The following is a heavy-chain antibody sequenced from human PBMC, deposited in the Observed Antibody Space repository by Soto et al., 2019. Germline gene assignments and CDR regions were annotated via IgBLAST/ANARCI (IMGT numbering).Heavy chain of an antibody. V-gene: IGHV3-30*03. J-gene: IGHJ4*02. Sequence: GGSLRLSCAASGFTFSSYGMHWVRQAPGKGLEWVAVISYDGSNKYYADSVKGRFTISRDNSKNTLYLQMNSLRAEDTAVYYCAAMVVFSAPLDYWGQGTLVTVSS. CDR1: GFTFSSYG. CDR2: ISYDGSNK. CDR3: AAMVVFSAPLDY. D-gene: IGHD2-15*01.